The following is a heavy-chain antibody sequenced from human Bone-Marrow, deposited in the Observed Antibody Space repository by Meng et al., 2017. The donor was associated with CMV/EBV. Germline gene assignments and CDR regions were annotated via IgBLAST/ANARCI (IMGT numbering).Heavy chain of an antibody. CDR2: INASGGST. CDR3: ARVRAYYGMDV. J-gene: IGHJ6*02. V-gene: IGHV1-46*01. Sequence: ASVKVSCKASGYTFTSYYMHWVRQAPGQGLEWMGIINASGGSTSYAQKLQGRVTMTRDTSTSTVYMELSSLRSEDTAVYYCARVRAYYGMDVWGQGTTVTVSS. CDR1: GYTFTSYY.